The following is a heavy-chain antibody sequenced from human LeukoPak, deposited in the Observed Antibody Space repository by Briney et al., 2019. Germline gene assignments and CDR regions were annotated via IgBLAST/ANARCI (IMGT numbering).Heavy chain of an antibody. D-gene: IGHD6-13*01. Sequence: SETLSLTCTVSGGAISSSYWSWIRQPPGKGLEWIGYIYYSGSTNYNPSLKSRVTISVDTSKNQFSLHLSSVTAADTAVYYCARSAFLVTAPGLYYFDYWGQGTLVAVSS. J-gene: IGHJ4*02. CDR2: IYYSGST. CDR1: GGAISSSY. CDR3: ARSAFLVTAPGLYYFDY. V-gene: IGHV4-59*12.